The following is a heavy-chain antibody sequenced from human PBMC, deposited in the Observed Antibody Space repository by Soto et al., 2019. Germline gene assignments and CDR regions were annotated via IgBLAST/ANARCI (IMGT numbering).Heavy chain of an antibody. D-gene: IGHD1-26*01. CDR1: GFSLISYE. J-gene: IGHJ4*02. Sequence: GGSLRLSCEASGFSLISYEMNWVRQAPGKGLEWVSYISTSGTTIQYGDSVKGRFTVSRDNAKNSVYLQMNSLRAEDTGVYYCARDVELWGQGTLVTVPS. CDR2: ISTSGTTI. V-gene: IGHV3-48*03. CDR3: ARDVEL.